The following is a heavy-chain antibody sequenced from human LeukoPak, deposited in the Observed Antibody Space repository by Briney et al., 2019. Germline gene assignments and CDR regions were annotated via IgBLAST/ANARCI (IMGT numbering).Heavy chain of an antibody. V-gene: IGHV3-48*03. D-gene: IGHD4-17*01. CDR3: ARDILMTTVTLDY. CDR1: GFTFSSYE. Sequence: GGSLRLSCAASGFTFSSYEMNWVRQAPGKGLDWVSYISSGGDTTYYADSVKGRFTISRDNAKNPLYLQMNSLRAEDTAVYYCARDILMTTVTLDYWGQGTLVTVSS. CDR2: ISSGGDTT. J-gene: IGHJ4*02.